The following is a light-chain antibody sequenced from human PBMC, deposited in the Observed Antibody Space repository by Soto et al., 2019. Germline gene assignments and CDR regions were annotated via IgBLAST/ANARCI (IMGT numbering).Light chain of an antibody. CDR1: QVISTS. Sequence: DIQLTHSASFVYSSIVAGVTITCRASQVISTSLAWYKVKQGKAPQLLIYAASTLESGVPSRFSATVSGTEFSLTITSLQPEDSATYYCQQGGTFGQGTGLEI. J-gene: IGKJ5*01. CDR3: QQGGT. V-gene: IGKV1-9*01. CDR2: AAS.